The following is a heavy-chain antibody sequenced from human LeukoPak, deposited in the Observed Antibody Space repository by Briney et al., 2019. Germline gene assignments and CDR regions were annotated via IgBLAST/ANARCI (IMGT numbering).Heavy chain of an antibody. J-gene: IGHJ4*02. Sequence: SETLSLTCTVSGGSISSGGYYWSWIRQHPGKGLEWIGYIYYSGSTNYNPSLKSRVTISVDTSKNQFSLKLSSVTAADTAVYYCARHRYSSGWYPYYFDYWGQGTLVTVSS. CDR3: ARHRYSSGWYPYYFDY. V-gene: IGHV4-31*03. CDR1: GGSISSGGYY. D-gene: IGHD6-19*01. CDR2: IYYSGST.